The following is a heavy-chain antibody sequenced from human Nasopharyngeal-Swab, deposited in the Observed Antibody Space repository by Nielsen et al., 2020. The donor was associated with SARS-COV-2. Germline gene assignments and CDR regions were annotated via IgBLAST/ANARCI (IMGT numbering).Heavy chain of an antibody. CDR2: INPDDSYA. J-gene: IGHJ4*02. V-gene: IGHV5-51*01. Sequence: VRQMPGKGLEWVGIINPDDSYARYSPSFQGQVTISADKSISAAYLQWSSLKASATAIYYCARRQGYYDNAGYYLYWGQGTLVTVSS. D-gene: IGHD3-9*01. CDR3: ARRQGYYDNAGYYLY.